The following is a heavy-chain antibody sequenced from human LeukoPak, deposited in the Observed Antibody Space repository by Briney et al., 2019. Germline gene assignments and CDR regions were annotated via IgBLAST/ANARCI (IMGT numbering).Heavy chain of an antibody. CDR3: ARVLGRSWYGY. V-gene: IGHV4-34*01. CDR2: INHSGST. Sequence: PSETLSLTCAVYGGSFSGYYWSWIRQPPGKGLEWIGEINHSGSTNYNPSLKSRVTISVDTSKNQFSLKLSSVTAADTAVYYCARVLGRSWYGYWGQGTPVTVSS. D-gene: IGHD6-13*01. J-gene: IGHJ4*02. CDR1: GGSFSGYY.